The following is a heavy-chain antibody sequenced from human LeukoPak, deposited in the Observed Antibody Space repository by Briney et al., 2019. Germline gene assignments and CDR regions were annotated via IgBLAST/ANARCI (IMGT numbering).Heavy chain of an antibody. CDR3: ARDATYYYDSSGYLSWFDP. V-gene: IGHV1-46*01. D-gene: IGHD3-22*01. J-gene: IGHJ5*02. CDR2: INPSGGST. Sequence: ASVKVSCKASGYTFTSCYMHWVRQAPGQGLEWMGIINPSGGSTSYAQKFQGRITMTRDTSTSTVYMELSSLRSEDTAVYYCARDATYYYDSSGYLSWFDPWGQGTLVTVSS. CDR1: GYTFTSCY.